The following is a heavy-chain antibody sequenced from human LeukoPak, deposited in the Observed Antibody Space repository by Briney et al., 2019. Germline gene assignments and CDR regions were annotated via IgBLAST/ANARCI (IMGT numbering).Heavy chain of an antibody. V-gene: IGHV4-38-2*01. Sequence: PSETLSLTCAVSGYSISSGYYWGWIRQPPGKGLEWIGSIYHSGSTYYNPSLKSRVTISVDTSKNQFSLKLSSVTAADTAVYYCERLGLVYMDVWGKGTTVTVSS. D-gene: IGHD1-26*01. CDR3: ERLGLVYMDV. J-gene: IGHJ6*03. CDR2: IYHSGST. CDR1: GYSISSGYY.